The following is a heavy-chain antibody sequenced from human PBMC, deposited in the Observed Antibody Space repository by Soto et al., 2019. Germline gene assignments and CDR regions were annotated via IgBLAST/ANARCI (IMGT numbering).Heavy chain of an antibody. V-gene: IGHV4-34*01. CDR3: ARAKFESTGWHQFDI. Sequence: SETLSLTCTVSGGSFTGHFWSWVRQPPGKGLEWIGAVSNSGNTTYYRSLRSRVTLSDDSSKNQSSLALTSVPDADASVYHYARAKFESTGWHQFDIWGQGTLVTVS. CDR2: VSNSGNT. J-gene: IGHJ4*02. D-gene: IGHD7-27*01. CDR1: GGSFTGHF.